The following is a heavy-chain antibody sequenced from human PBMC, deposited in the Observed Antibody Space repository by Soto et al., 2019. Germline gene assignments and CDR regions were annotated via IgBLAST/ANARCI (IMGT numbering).Heavy chain of an antibody. V-gene: IGHV3-21*04. CDR3: ARYWAEEKPTPIDY. Sequence: GGSLRLSCAASGFTFSSYSMNWVRQAPGKGLEWVSSISSSSSTIYYADSVKGRFTISRDNAKNSLYLQMNSLRAEDTAVYYCARYWAEEKPTPIDYWGQGTLVTVSS. D-gene: IGHD2-8*02. CDR2: ISSSSSTI. J-gene: IGHJ4*02. CDR1: GFTFSSYS.